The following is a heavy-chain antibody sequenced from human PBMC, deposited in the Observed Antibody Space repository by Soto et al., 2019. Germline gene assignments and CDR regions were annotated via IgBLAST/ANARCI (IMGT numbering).Heavy chain of an antibody. J-gene: IGHJ4*02. Sequence: EVQLVESGGGLVQPGGSLKLSRAASGFTFSGSAMHWVRQASGKGLEWVGRIRSKANSYATAYAASVKGRFTISRDDSKNTAYLQMNSLKTEDTAVYYCTRHSSGWYGAQNWGQGTLVTVSS. V-gene: IGHV3-73*02. D-gene: IGHD6-19*01. CDR2: IRSKANSYAT. CDR1: GFTFSGSA. CDR3: TRHSSGWYGAQN.